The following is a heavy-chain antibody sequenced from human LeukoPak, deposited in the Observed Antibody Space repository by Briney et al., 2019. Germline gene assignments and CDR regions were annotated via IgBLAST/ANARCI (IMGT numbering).Heavy chain of an antibody. CDR3: ARDGGVATTIYYFDY. Sequence: ASVKVSCKASGYTFTTYGIHWVRQAPGQGLEWMGWINPNSGGTNYAQKFQGRVTMTRDTSISTAYMELSRLRSDDTAVYYCARDGGVATTIYYFDYWGQGTLVTVSS. CDR2: INPNSGGT. D-gene: IGHD5-24*01. J-gene: IGHJ4*02. V-gene: IGHV1-2*02. CDR1: GYTFTTYG.